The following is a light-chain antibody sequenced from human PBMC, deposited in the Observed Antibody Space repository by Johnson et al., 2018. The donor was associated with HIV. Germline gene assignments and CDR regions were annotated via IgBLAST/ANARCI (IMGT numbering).Light chain of an antibody. CDR3: GTWDNSLSAGV. Sequence: QSVLTQPPSVSAAPGQKVTISCSGSSSNIGNNYVSWYQQLPGTAPKLLIYENNKRPSRIPARFSGSKSGTSATLGITGLQTGAEADYYCGTWDNSLSAGVFGTGTKVTFL. J-gene: IGLJ1*01. V-gene: IGLV1-51*02. CDR1: SSNIGNNY. CDR2: ENN.